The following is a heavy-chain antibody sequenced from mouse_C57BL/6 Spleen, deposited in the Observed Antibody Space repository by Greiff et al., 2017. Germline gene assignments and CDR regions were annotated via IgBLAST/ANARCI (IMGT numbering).Heavy chain of an antibody. J-gene: IGHJ1*03. D-gene: IGHD2-4*01. CDR1: GYTFTSYW. V-gene: IGHV1-59*01. CDR2: IDPSDSYT. Sequence: QVQLQQPGAELVRPGTSVKLSCKASGYTFTSYWMHWVKQRPGQGLEWIGVIDPSDSYTNYNQKFKGKATLTVDTSSSTAYMQLSSLTSEDSAVYYCARRSYDYDGGYFDVWGTGTTVTVSS. CDR3: ARRSYDYDGGYFDV.